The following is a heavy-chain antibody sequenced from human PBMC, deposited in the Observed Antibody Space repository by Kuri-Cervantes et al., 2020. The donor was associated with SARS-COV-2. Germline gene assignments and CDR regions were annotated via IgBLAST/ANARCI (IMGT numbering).Heavy chain of an antibody. Sequence: SETLSLTCTVSGGSISSYYWRWIRQPPGKGLEWIGYIYYSGSTYYNPSLKSRVTISVDTSKNQFSLKLSSVTAADTAVYYCASNNATVTPRHYYYGMDVWGQGTMVTVSS. CDR1: GGSISSYY. CDR2: IYYSGST. D-gene: IGHD4-17*01. V-gene: IGHV4-59*04. J-gene: IGHJ6*02. CDR3: ASNNATVTPRHYYYGMDV.